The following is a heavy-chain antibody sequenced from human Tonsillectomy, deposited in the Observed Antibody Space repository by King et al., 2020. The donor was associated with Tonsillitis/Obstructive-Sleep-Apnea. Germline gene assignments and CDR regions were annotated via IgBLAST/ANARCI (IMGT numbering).Heavy chain of an antibody. D-gene: IGHD4-17*01. J-gene: IGHJ4*02. CDR3: ARAQSGAWAFDY. V-gene: IGHV3-33*01. CDR1: GFSFNSYG. Sequence: VQLVESGGGVVQPGRSLRLSCAASGFSFNSYGMHWVRQAPGKGLEWVAVIYYDGINKYYADSVKGRFTVSRDNSKSTLDLQMNSLRVEDTAIYYCARAQSGAWAFDYWGQGTLITVSS. CDR2: IYYDGINK.